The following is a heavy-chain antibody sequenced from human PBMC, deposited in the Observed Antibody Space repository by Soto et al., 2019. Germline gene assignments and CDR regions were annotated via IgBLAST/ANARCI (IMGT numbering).Heavy chain of an antibody. CDR3: ARTLSSSWYWYFDL. CDR1: GGSISSSSYY. V-gene: IGHV4-39*01. CDR2: IYYSGST. J-gene: IGHJ2*01. Sequence: SETLSLTCTVSGGSISSSSYYWGWIRQPPGKGLEWIGSIYYSGSTYYNPSLKSRVTISVDTSKNQFSLKLSSVTAADTAVYYCARTLSSSWYWYFDLWGRGTLVTVSS. D-gene: IGHD6-13*01.